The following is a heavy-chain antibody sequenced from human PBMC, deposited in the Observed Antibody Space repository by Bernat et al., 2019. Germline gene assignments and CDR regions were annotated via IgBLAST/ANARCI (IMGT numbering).Heavy chain of an antibody. J-gene: IGHJ6*02. CDR2: IDPSDSYT. D-gene: IGHD2-2*01. CDR1: GYSFTSYW. V-gene: IGHV5-10-1*03. Sequence: EVQLVQSGAEVKKPGESLRISCKGSGYSFTSYWISWVRQMPGKGLGWMGRIDPSDSYTNYSPSFQGHVTISADKSISTAYLQWSSLKASDTAMYYCARGKVPAANFYYGMDVWGQGTTVTVYS. CDR3: ARGKVPAANFYYGMDV.